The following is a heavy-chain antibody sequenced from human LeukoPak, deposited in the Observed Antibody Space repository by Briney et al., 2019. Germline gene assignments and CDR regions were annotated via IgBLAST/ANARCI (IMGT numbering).Heavy chain of an antibody. CDR1: GFTFSSYA. D-gene: IGHD6-13*01. Sequence: GGSLRLSCAASGFTFSSYAMSWVRQAPGKGLEWVSAISGGGGSTYYADSVKGRFTISRDNSKNTLYLQMNSLRAEDTAVYYCAKDPSIAAAGYYYYGMDVWGKGTTVTVSS. V-gene: IGHV3-23*01. CDR2: ISGGGGST. CDR3: AKDPSIAAAGYYYYGMDV. J-gene: IGHJ6*04.